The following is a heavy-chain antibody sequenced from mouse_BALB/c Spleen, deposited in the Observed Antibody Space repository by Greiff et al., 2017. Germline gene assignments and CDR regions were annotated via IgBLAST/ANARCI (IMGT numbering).Heavy chain of an antibody. CDR3: ASYGYDVTY. V-gene: IGHV1-7*01. Sequence: VQLQQSGAELAKPGASVKMSCKASGYTFTSYWMHWVKQRPGQGLEWIGYINPSTGYTEYNQKFKDKATLTADKSSSTAYMQLSSLTSEDSAVYYCASYGYDVTYWGQGTLVTVSS. D-gene: IGHD2-2*01. J-gene: IGHJ3*01. CDR2: INPSTGYT. CDR1: GYTFTSYW.